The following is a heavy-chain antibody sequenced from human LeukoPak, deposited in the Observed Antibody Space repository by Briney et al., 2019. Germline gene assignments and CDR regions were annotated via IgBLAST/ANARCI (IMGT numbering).Heavy chain of an antibody. V-gene: IGHV4-34*01. D-gene: IGHD2-15*01. J-gene: IGHJ6*03. CDR1: GGSFSGYH. CDR2: INHSGST. Sequence: SETLSLTCAVYGGSFSGYHWSWIRQPPGKGLEWIGEINHSGSTNYNPSLKSRVTISVDTSKNQFSLKLSSVTAADTAVYYCARGFHCSGGSCAHYYYYYMDVWGKGTTVTVSS. CDR3: ARGFHCSGGSCAHYYYYYMDV.